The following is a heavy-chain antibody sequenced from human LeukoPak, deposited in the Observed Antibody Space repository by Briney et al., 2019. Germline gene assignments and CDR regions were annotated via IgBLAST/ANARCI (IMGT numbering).Heavy chain of an antibody. D-gene: IGHD3-22*01. J-gene: IGHJ4*02. Sequence: ASVKVSCKASGYTFTGYYMHWVRQAPGQGLEWMGWINPNSGGTNYAQKFQGWVTMTRDTSISTAYMELSRLRSDDTAVYYCARVIGSITMIVVVALDYWGQGTLVTVSS. CDR3: ARVIGSITMIVVVALDY. CDR2: INPNSGGT. CDR1: GYTFTGYY. V-gene: IGHV1-2*04.